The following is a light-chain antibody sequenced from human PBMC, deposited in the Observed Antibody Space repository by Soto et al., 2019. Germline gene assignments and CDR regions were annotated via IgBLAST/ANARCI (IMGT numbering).Light chain of an antibody. CDR1: SSDVGGYNY. V-gene: IGLV2-14*01. J-gene: IGLJ2*01. CDR3: SSYTSSNTPVV. Sequence: QSALTQPASVSGSPGQSITISCTGTSSDVGGYNYVSWYQQHPGKAPKLMIYEVNNRPSGVSNRFSGSRSGNTASLTISGLQAEDEADYYCSSYTSSNTPVVFGGGTKLTVL. CDR2: EVN.